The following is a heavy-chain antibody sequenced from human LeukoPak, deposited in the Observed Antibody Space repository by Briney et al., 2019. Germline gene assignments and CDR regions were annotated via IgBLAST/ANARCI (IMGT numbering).Heavy chain of an antibody. V-gene: IGHV3-66*01. CDR1: GFTVGNNY. D-gene: IGHD3-10*01. Sequence: GGSLRLSCAASGFTVGNNYINWVRPAPGKGLEWVSVIYSDGSTYYADSVKGRFTISRDNSKNTLYLQMNSLRAEDTAVYYCARGITSVGFDIWGQGTMVTVSS. J-gene: IGHJ3*02. CDR2: IYSDGST. CDR3: ARGITSVGFDI.